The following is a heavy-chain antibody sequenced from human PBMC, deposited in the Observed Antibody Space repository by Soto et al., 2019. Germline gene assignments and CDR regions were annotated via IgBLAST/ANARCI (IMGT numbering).Heavy chain of an antibody. Sequence: ASVKVSCKASGYTFTGYYMHWVRQAPGQGLEWMGWINPNSGGTNYAQKFQGWVTMTRDTSISKAYMELSRLRSDDTAVYYYAREVFRGYQRGYFDYWGQGTLVTVSS. CDR2: INPNSGGT. CDR1: GYTFTGYY. V-gene: IGHV1-2*04. D-gene: IGHD5-12*01. J-gene: IGHJ4*02. CDR3: AREVFRGYQRGYFDY.